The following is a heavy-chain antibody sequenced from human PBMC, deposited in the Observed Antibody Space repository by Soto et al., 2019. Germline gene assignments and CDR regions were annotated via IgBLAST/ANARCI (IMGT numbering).Heavy chain of an antibody. CDR3: ERGPGIAVAGTSDY. J-gene: IGHJ4*02. V-gene: IGHV1-18*01. D-gene: IGHD6-19*01. CDR2: ISAYNGNT. CDR1: GYTFTSYG. Sequence: ASVKVSCKASGYTFTSYGISWVRQAPGQGLEWMGWISAYNGNTNYAQKLQGRVTMTTDTSTSTAYMELRSLRSDDTAVYYCERGPGIAVAGTSDYWGQGTLVTVSS.